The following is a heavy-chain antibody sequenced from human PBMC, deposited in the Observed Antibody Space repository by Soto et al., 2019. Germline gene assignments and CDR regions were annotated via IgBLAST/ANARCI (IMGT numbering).Heavy chain of an antibody. V-gene: IGHV4-30-2*01. D-gene: IGHD3-22*01. J-gene: IGHJ4*02. CDR1: GGPIISCGYS. CDR3: VRVGSSYYDSSGYFNGYFDY. CDR2: IYHSGST. Sequence: PSETLSLTCAVSGGPIISCGYSWSWIRQPPGKGLEWIGYIYHSGSTYYNPSLKSRVTISVDRSKNQFSLKLSSVTAADTAVYYCVRVGSSYYDSSGYFNGYFDYWGQGTLVTVSS.